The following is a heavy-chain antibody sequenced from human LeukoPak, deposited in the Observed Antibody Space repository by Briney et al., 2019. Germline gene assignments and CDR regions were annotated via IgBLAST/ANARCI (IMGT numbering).Heavy chain of an antibody. V-gene: IGHV3-21*01. Sequence: GGSLRLSCAASGFAFSSYSMNWVRQAPGKGLEWVSSISSSSSYIYYADSVKGRFTISRDNAKNSLYLQMNSLRAEDTAVYYCARDGFPTVDTAMVYYFDYWGQGTLVTVSS. D-gene: IGHD5-18*01. CDR1: GFAFSSYS. CDR3: ARDGFPTVDTAMVYYFDY. CDR2: ISSSSSYI. J-gene: IGHJ4*02.